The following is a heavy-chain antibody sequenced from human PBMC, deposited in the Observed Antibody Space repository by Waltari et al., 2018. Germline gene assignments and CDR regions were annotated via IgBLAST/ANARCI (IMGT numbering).Heavy chain of an antibody. V-gene: IGHV3-9*01. D-gene: IGHD3-10*01. CDR1: GFTFDDYA. J-gene: IGHJ3*02. CDR2: ISWNSGSI. Sequence: EVQLVESGGGLVQPGRSLRLSCAASGFTFDDYAMHWVRQAPGKGLEWVAGISWNSGSIGDADSVKGRFTISRDNAKNSLYLQMNSLRAEDTALYYCAKDMYGFGEPAFDIWGQGTMVTVSS. CDR3: AKDMYGFGEPAFDI.